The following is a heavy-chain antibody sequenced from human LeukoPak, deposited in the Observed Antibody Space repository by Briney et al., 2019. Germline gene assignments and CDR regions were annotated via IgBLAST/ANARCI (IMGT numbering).Heavy chain of an antibody. CDR1: GFTFSSYG. CDR3: AKDYHYYDSSGLFDY. D-gene: IGHD3-22*01. J-gene: IGHJ4*02. CDR2: IRYGGSNK. Sequence: PGGSLRLSCAASGFTFSSYGMHWVRQAPGKGLEWVAFIRYGGSNKYYADSVKGRFTISRDNSKNTLYLQMNSLRAEDTAVYYCAKDYHYYDSSGLFDYWGQGTLVTVSS. V-gene: IGHV3-30*02.